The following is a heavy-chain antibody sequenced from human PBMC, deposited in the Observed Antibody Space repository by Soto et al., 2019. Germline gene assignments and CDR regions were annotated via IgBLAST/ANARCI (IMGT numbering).Heavy chain of an antibody. CDR3: ARVSEAGSYFDY. Sequence: PSETLSLTCTVSGGSIISGGYYWSWIRQHPGKGLEWIGYIYYSGSTYYNPSLKSRVTISVDTSKNQFSLKLSSVTAADTAVYYCARVSEAGSYFDYWGQGTLVTVSS. J-gene: IGHJ4*02. D-gene: IGHD6-13*01. CDR1: GGSIISGGYY. CDR2: IYYSGST. V-gene: IGHV4-31*03.